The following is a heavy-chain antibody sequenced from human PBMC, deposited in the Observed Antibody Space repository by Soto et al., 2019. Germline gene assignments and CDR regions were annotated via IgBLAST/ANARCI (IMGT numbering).Heavy chain of an antibody. CDR2: IDPSDSYT. V-gene: IGHV5-10-1*01. J-gene: IGHJ6*02. Sequence: GESLKISCKGSGYSFTSYWISWVRQMPGKGLEWMGRIDPSDSYTNYSPSFQGHVTISADKSISTAYLQWSSLKASDTAMYYCARRISYLDIYYYYGMYVWCQGTTVTVSS. D-gene: IGHD3-9*01. CDR1: GYSFTSYW. CDR3: ARRISYLDIYYYYGMYV.